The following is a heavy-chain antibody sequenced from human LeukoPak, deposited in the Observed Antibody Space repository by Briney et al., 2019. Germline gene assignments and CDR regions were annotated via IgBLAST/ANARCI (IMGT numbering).Heavy chain of an antibody. D-gene: IGHD6-13*01. CDR2: VYYSGST. CDR1: GGSISSYY. Sequence: SETLSLNCTVSGGSISSYYWSWIRQPPGKGLEWIGYVYYSGSTNYNPSLKSRVTISEDTSKNQFSLKLSSVTAADTAVYYCARAKGDSSSWYWDYWGQGAMVTVSS. V-gene: IGHV4-59*01. J-gene: IGHJ4*02. CDR3: ARAKGDSSSWYWDY.